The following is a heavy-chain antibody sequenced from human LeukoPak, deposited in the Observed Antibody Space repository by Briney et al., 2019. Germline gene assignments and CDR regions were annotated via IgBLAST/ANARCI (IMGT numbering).Heavy chain of an antibody. CDR3: ARGRSYYHDSSGYGRPGYLQH. Sequence: SETLSLTCAVYGGSFSGYYWSWIRQPPGKGLEWIGEINHSGSTNYNPSLKSRVTISVDTSKNQFSLKLSSVTAADTAVYYCARGRSYYHDSSGYGRPGYLQHWGQGTLVTVSS. V-gene: IGHV4-34*01. CDR2: INHSGST. CDR1: GGSFSGYY. J-gene: IGHJ1*01. D-gene: IGHD3-22*01.